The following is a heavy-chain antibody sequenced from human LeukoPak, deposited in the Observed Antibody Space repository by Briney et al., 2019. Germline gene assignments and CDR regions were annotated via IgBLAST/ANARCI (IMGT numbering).Heavy chain of an antibody. J-gene: IGHJ4*02. CDR3: AKERGCTAGSCARIPDY. V-gene: IGHV3-73*01. CDR1: GFTFSGSA. CDR2: IRSKTHNYAT. D-gene: IGHD2-15*01. Sequence: PGGSLRLSCAASGFTFSGSAMHWVRLTSGKGLEWVGYIRSKTHNYATLYSASVKGRFTISRDDSKNTAYLQMNSLKTEDTAVYYCAKERGCTAGSCARIPDYWGQGTLVTVSS.